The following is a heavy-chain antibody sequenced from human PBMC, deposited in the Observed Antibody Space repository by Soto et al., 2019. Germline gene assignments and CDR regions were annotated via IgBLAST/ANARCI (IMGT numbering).Heavy chain of an antibody. CDR1: GDAIYIGGYY. Sequence: SETLSLTCTVSGDAIYIGGYYWTWIRQHPGKGLEWIGYIYHTGKTYYNPSLESRVTMSVDTSKNQFSLKLASVTAADTAVYYCARYFDWIYGMDVWGQGTTVTVSS. J-gene: IGHJ6*02. V-gene: IGHV4-31*03. D-gene: IGHD3-9*01. CDR2: IYHTGKT. CDR3: ARYFDWIYGMDV.